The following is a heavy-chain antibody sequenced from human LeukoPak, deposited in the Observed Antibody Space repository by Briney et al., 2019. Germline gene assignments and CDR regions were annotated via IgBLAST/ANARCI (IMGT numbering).Heavy chain of an antibody. CDR1: GYTFTSYY. D-gene: IGHD2-15*01. Sequence: GASVRVSCKASGYTFTSYYMHWVRQAPGQGLEWMGLINPSGGSTSYAQKFQGRVTMTRDMSTSTVYMELSSLRSEDTAVYYCARAGGGSCYGADYWGQGTLVTVSS. CDR3: ARAGGGSCYGADY. CDR2: INPSGGST. V-gene: IGHV1-46*01. J-gene: IGHJ4*02.